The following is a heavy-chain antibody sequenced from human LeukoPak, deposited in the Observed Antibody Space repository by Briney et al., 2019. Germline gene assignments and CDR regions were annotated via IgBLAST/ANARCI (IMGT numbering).Heavy chain of an antibody. D-gene: IGHD3-22*01. CDR1: GFIFINYG. CDR2: ISNYCGCI. CDR3: AKGSNGYLVDL. Sequence: GGSLTLSCAATGFIFINYGLNWVRQAAGKGLEWVSAISNYCGCINYADFVKGRFTISRHSSNNTLFVQMNSLRAEERAVYYCAKGSNGYLVDLWGQGTLVTVSS. V-gene: IGHV3-23*01. J-gene: IGHJ5*02.